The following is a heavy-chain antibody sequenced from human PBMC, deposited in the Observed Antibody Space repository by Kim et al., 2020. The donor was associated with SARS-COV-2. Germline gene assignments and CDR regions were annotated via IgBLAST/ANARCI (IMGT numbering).Heavy chain of an antibody. J-gene: IGHJ4*01. Sequence: SETLSLTCTVSGYSISSGYYWGWIRQPPGKGLEWIGSIYHSGSTYYNPSLKSRVTISVDTSKNQFSLKLSSVTAADTAVYYCARNYYDSSGSFYFDYWG. CDR1: GYSISSGYY. D-gene: IGHD3-22*01. CDR2: IYHSGST. CDR3: ARNYYDSSGSFYFDY. V-gene: IGHV4-38-2*02.